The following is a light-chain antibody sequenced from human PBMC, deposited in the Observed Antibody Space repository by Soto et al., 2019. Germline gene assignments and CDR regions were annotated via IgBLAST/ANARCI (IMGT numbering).Light chain of an antibody. V-gene: IGKV3-15*01. J-gene: IGKJ4*01. CDR1: QSISSTY. CDR3: QQYHTWPIT. Sequence: EIVLTQSPGTLSLSPGERATLSCRASQSISSTYLTLYHQRPGQAPRLLISGASTGATGIPARFSGSGSGTEFTLTISSLQSEDCAIYYCQQYHTWPITFGGGTKVDIK. CDR2: GAS.